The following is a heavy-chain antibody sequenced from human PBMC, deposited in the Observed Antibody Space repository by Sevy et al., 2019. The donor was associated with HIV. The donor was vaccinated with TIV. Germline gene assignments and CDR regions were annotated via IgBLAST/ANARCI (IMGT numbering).Heavy chain of an antibody. CDR1: GFTFSSYG. CDR2: ISYDGSNK. Sequence: GGSLRLSCAASGFTFSSYGMHWVRQAPGKGLEWVAVISYDGSNKYYADSVKVRFTISSDNSKNTLYLQMNSLRAEDTAVYYCAKTGATIFGVLGAFDIWGQGTMVTVSS. D-gene: IGHD3-3*01. J-gene: IGHJ3*02. CDR3: AKTGATIFGVLGAFDI. V-gene: IGHV3-30*18.